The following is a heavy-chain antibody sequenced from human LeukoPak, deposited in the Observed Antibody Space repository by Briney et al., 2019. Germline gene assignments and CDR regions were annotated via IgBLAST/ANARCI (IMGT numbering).Heavy chain of an antibody. Sequence: ASVKLSCKASGYTFTGYYMHWVRQAPGQGLEWMGWINPNSGGTNYSQKFQGWVTMTRDTSISTAYMELSRLRSDDTAVYYCARRTTVGDFDYWGQGTLVTVSS. CDR1: GYTFTGYY. CDR3: ARRTTVGDFDY. V-gene: IGHV1-2*04. CDR2: INPNSGGT. D-gene: IGHD4-17*01. J-gene: IGHJ4*02.